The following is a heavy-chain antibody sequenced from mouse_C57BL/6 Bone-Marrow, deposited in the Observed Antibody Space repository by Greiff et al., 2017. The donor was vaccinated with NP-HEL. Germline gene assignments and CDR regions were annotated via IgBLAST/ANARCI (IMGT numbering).Heavy chain of an antibody. CDR1: GISITTGNYR. J-gene: IGHJ2*01. V-gene: IGHV3-5*01. D-gene: IGHD2-2*01. CDR3: ARERGYGYDEYYFDY. Sequence: DVQLQESGPGLVKPSQTVFLTCTVTGISITTGNYRWSWIRQFPGNKLEWIGYIYYSGTITYNPSLTSRTTITRDTPKNQFFLEMNSLTAEDTATYYCARERGYGYDEYYFDYWGQGTTLTVSS. CDR2: IYYSGTI.